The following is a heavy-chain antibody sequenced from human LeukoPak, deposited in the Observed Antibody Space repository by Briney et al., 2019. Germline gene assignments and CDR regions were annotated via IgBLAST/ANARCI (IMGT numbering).Heavy chain of an antibody. Sequence: PSETLSLTCTVSGGSISSSSYYWGWIRQPPGKGLEWIGSIYYSGSTYYNPSLKSRVTISVDTSKNQFSLKLSSVTAADTAVYYCARLRVAAAGDDYWGQGTLVTVSS. V-gene: IGHV4-39*01. CDR3: ARLRVAAAGDDY. CDR2: IYYSGST. CDR1: GGSISSSSYY. J-gene: IGHJ4*02. D-gene: IGHD6-13*01.